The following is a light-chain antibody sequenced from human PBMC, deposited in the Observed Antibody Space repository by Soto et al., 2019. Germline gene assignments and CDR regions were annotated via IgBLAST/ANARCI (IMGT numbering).Light chain of an antibody. CDR2: EVH. J-gene: IGLJ1*01. CDR3: ASYLTTSPLEV. Sequence: QSVLTQPASVSGSPGESITVSCSGSIGDIGSHNYVSWYRQYPGEAPKLLIYEVHHRPSGVSSRFSGSKSGNTASLTISGLQAADEADYYCASYLTTSPLEVFXTGTKVTV. CDR1: IGDIGSHNY. V-gene: IGLV2-14*01.